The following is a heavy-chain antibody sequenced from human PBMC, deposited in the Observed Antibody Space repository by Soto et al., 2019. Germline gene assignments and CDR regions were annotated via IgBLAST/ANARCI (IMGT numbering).Heavy chain of an antibody. D-gene: IGHD3-22*01. J-gene: IGHJ4*02. CDR3: ARIRYYFDSGGYIFEY. CDR1: GVSISSGDYY. CDR2: IYYSENT. Sequence: SETLSLTCTVSGVSISSGDYYWSWIRQTPGRGLEWIGYIYYSENTYSNPSLKSRVTISGDTSKNQFSLKLSSVTAADTAVYYCARIRYYFDSGGYIFEYWGQGSQVTVSS. V-gene: IGHV4-30-4*01.